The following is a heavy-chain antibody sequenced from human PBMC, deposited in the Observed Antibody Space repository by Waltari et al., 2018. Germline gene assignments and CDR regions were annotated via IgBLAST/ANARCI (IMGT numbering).Heavy chain of an antibody. D-gene: IGHD6-13*01. CDR3: ARGRIAAAGNYFDY. J-gene: IGHJ4*02. V-gene: IGHV4-61*02. CDR1: GGSISSGSYY. CDR2: VYTSGST. Sequence: QVQLQESGPGLVKPSQTLSLTCTVSGGSISSGSYYWSWIRQPAGKGLEWIWRVYTSGSTNCNPALKCRVTISVDTSKNQFSLKLSSVTAADTAVYYCARGRIAAAGNYFDYWGQGTLVTVSS.